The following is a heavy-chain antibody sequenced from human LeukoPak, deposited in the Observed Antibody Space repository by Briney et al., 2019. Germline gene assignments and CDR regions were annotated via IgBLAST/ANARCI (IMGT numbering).Heavy chain of an antibody. CDR1: GYTFTNYA. J-gene: IGHJ6*02. V-gene: IGHV1-3*01. D-gene: IGHD3-3*01. CDR2: INAGNGNT. CDR3: ARGYYDFWSGYYNYYGMDV. Sequence: GASVKVSCKASGYTFTNYAMHWVRQAPGQRLEWMGWINAGNGNTNYAQKLQGRVTMTTDTSTSTAYMELRSLRSDDTAVYYCARGYYDFWSGYYNYYGMDVWGQGTTVTVSS.